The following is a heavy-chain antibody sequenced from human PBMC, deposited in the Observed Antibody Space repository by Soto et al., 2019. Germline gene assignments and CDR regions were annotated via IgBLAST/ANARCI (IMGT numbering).Heavy chain of an antibody. V-gene: IGHV1-69*12. CDR1: GGTFSSNA. Sequence: QVQLVQSGAEVKKPGSSVKVTCKASGGTFSSNAISWVRQAPGQGLEWMGGIIPIFGTAHYAQKFQGRVTITADESTSTAARELSSLKSEDTAGDDCATGGRGYSAAPRFYFEFWGQGTLVTVSS. CDR2: IIPIFGTA. CDR3: ATGGRGYSAAPRFYFEF. J-gene: IGHJ4*02. D-gene: IGHD5-18*01.